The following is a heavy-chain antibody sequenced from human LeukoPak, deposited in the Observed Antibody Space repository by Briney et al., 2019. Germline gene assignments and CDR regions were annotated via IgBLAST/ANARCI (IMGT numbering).Heavy chain of an antibody. CDR3: ARGAWGYCSGGSCRHYYYYGMDV. J-gene: IGHJ6*02. D-gene: IGHD2-15*01. CDR2: IIPIFGTA. CDR1: GGTFSSYA. Sequence: GASVKVSCKASGGTFSSYAISWVRQAPGQGLEWMGGIIPIFGTANYAQKFQGRVTITADKSTSTAYMELSSLRSEDTAVYYCARGAWGYCSGGSCRHYYYYGMDVWGQGTTVTVSS. V-gene: IGHV1-69*06.